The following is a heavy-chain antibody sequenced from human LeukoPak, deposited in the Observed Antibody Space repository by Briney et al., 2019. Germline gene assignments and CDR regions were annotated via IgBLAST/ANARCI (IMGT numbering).Heavy chain of an antibody. J-gene: IGHJ5*02. Sequence: GGSLRLSCAASGFTFSGFWMSWVRQAPGKGLQWVANVKKDGSEKYYVDSVKGRFTISRDNAKNSLYLQMNSLRAEDTAVYYCARVGDYDWFDPWGQGTLVTVSS. D-gene: IGHD4-17*01. CDR3: ARVGDYDWFDP. CDR1: GFTFSGFW. V-gene: IGHV3-7*01. CDR2: VKKDGSEK.